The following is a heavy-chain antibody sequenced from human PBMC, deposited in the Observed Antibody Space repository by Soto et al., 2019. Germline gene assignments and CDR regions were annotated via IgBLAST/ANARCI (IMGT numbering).Heavy chain of an antibody. D-gene: IGHD3-10*01. J-gene: IGHJ4*02. CDR1: GYTFTSYA. CDR3: ARSITTLRGGAYYFDY. V-gene: IGHV1-3*01. CDR2: INAGNGNT. Sequence: QVQFVQSGAEVKKPGASVKVSCKASGYTFTSYAMHWVRQAPGHRLEWMGRINAGNGNTKCSQKFQGRVTITRDTSASTADMELSSLRSEDTAVYYCARSITTLRGGAYYFDYGGQGTLVTVSS.